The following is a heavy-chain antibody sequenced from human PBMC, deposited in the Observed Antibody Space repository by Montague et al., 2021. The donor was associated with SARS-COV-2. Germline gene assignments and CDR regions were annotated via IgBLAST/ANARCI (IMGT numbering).Heavy chain of an antibody. CDR3: ARDRGRYFDSGSYNWLDS. CDR1: GGSISPNY. Sequence: SETLSLTCTVSGGSISPNYWTWIRQPPGKGLEWIGYIYYTGNTKYKPSLKSRVTISVDTSKTQFSLNLKSVTAADTAVYYCARDRGRYFDSGSYNWLDSWGQGTMVTVSS. J-gene: IGHJ5*01. V-gene: IGHV4-59*01. CDR2: IYYTGNT. D-gene: IGHD3-10*01.